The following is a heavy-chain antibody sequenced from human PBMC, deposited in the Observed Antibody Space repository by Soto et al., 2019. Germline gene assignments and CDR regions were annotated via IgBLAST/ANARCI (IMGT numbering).Heavy chain of an antibody. CDR2: INHSGST. D-gene: IGHD2-2*01. Sequence: SETLSLTCAVYGGSFSGYYWSWIRQPPGKGLEWIGEINHSGSTNYNPSLKSRVTISVDTSKNQFSLKLSSVTAADTAVYYCARFEVVVPAAMGYYYMDVWGKGTTVTVSS. V-gene: IGHV4-34*01. J-gene: IGHJ6*03. CDR1: GGSFSGYY. CDR3: ARFEVVVPAAMGYYYMDV.